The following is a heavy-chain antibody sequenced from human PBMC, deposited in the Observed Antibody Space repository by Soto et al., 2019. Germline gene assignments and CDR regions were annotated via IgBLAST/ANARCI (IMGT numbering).Heavy chain of an antibody. Sequence: QVQLQESGPGLVKPSQTLSLTCTVSGGSLSSGDYYWSWIRQPPGKGLEWIGYIYYSGSTYYNPSLKSRVTISEDTSENQCSLKLSSVTAADTAVYYGARDQMAGAAAALFDPWGQGTQVTVSS. D-gene: IGHD6-13*01. CDR2: IYYSGST. CDR1: GGSLSSGDYY. J-gene: IGHJ5*02. V-gene: IGHV4-30-4*01. CDR3: ARDQMAGAAAALFDP.